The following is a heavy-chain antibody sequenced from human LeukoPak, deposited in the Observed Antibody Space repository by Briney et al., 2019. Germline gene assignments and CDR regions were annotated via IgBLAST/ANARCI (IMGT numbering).Heavy chain of an antibody. J-gene: IGHJ5*02. Sequence: PGGSLRLSCAASGFTFSSYEMNWVRQAPGKGLEWVSYISSSGTTIYYADFVKGRFTISRDNAKNSLYLQMNSLRAEDTAVYYCARVGVVVAATGNLWFDPWGQGTLVTVSS. V-gene: IGHV3-48*03. D-gene: IGHD2-15*01. CDR1: GFTFSSYE. CDR2: ISSSGTTI. CDR3: ARVGVVVAATGNLWFDP.